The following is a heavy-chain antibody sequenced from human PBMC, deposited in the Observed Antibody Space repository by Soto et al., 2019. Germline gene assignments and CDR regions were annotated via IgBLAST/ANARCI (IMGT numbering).Heavy chain of an antibody. Sequence: EVQLLESGGGLVQPGGSLRLSCAASGFTCSSYAMSWVRQAPGKGREWVSAISGSGGSTYYADSVKGRFTISRDNSKNTLYLQMNSLRAEDTAVYYCAKGPMIVVVIDAFDILGQGTMVTVSS. J-gene: IGHJ3*02. CDR1: GFTCSSYA. CDR3: AKGPMIVVVIDAFDI. V-gene: IGHV3-23*01. D-gene: IGHD3-22*01. CDR2: ISGSGGST.